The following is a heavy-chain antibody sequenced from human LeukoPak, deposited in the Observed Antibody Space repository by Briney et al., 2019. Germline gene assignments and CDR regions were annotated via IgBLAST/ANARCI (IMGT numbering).Heavy chain of an antibody. CDR1: GFTFGSYS. Sequence: GGSLRLSCAASGFTFGSYSMNWVRQAPGKGLEWVSSISSSSSYIYYADSVKGRFTISRDNAKNSLYLQMNSLRAEDTAVYYCARDRDQLLSPLYWGQGTLVTVSS. D-gene: IGHD2-2*01. J-gene: IGHJ4*02. CDR2: ISSSSSYI. CDR3: ARDRDQLLSPLY. V-gene: IGHV3-21*01.